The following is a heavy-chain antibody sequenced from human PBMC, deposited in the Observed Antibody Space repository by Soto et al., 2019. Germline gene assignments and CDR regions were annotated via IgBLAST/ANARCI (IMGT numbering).Heavy chain of an antibody. V-gene: IGHV3-23*01. CDR1: GFAFSSYA. CDR2: ISGSGGST. Sequence: GGSLRLSCAASGFAFSSYAMSWVRQAPGKGLEWVSAISGSGGSTYYADSVKGRFTISRDNSKNTLYLQMNSLRAEDTAVYYCAKRPSRGFTIDGNPYDYWGQGTLVTVSS. J-gene: IGHJ4*02. CDR3: AKRPSRGFTIDGNPYDY. D-gene: IGHD3-22*01.